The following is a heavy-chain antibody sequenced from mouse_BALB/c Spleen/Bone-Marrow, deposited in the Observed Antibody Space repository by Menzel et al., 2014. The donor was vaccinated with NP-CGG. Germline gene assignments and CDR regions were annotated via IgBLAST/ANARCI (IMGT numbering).Heavy chain of an antibody. J-gene: IGHJ2*01. CDR1: GYTFTDYV. CDR2: IYPGNGST. D-gene: IGHD1-1*01. Sequence: VQGVESGPELVKPGASVKMSCKASGYTFTDYVISWVKQRTGQGLEWIGEIYPGNGSTYYNEKFKGKATLTADKSSNTAYMQLSSLTSEDSAVYFCARGHYGSSYYFDYWGQGTTLTVPS. CDR3: ARGHYGSSYYFDY. V-gene: IGHV1-77*01.